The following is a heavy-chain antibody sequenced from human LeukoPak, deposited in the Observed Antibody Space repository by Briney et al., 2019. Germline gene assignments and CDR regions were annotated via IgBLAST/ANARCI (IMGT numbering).Heavy chain of an antibody. J-gene: IGHJ4*02. CDR3: ARVGSGSFDY. CDR1: GGSISTYY. V-gene: IGHV4-59*01. Sequence: SETLSLTCTVSGGSISTYYWSWIRQPPGKGLEWIGYIYKSGNTNCNPTLKSRVTISVDTSKNQFSLKLSSVTAADTAVYFCARVGSGSFDYWGQGTLVTVSS. CDR2: IYKSGNT. D-gene: IGHD6-19*01.